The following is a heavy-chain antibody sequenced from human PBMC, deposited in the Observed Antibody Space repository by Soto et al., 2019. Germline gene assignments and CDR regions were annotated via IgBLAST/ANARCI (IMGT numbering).Heavy chain of an antibody. CDR2: IYYSGST. V-gene: IGHV4-59*01. CDR3: ARGGRAVAGTGWFDP. CDR1: GGSISSYY. J-gene: IGHJ5*02. D-gene: IGHD6-19*01. Sequence: SETLSLTCTVSGGSISSYYWSWIRQPPGKGLEWIGYIYYSGSTNYHPSLKSRVTISVDTSKNQFSLKLSSVTAADTAVYYCARGGRAVAGTGWFDPWGQGTLVTVSS.